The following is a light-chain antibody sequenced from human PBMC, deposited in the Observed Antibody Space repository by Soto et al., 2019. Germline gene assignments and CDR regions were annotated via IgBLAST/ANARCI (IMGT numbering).Light chain of an antibody. Sequence: EIVLTRSPGTLSLSPGERATLSCRASQSVSSSYLAWYQQKPGQAPRLLIYGASSRATGIPDRFSGSGSGTDFTLTISRLEPEDFAEYYCQQYGSSPWTFGQGTKVDIK. CDR2: GAS. CDR1: QSVSSSY. V-gene: IGKV3-20*01. J-gene: IGKJ1*01. CDR3: QQYGSSPWT.